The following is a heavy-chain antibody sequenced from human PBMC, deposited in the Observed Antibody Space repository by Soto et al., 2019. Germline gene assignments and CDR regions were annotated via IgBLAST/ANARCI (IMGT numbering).Heavy chain of an antibody. CDR3: ARGKWADRFAN. D-gene: IGHD1-26*01. CDR1: GESLNYFY. V-gene: IGHV4-34*01. J-gene: IGHJ5*02. Sequence: VHLQQWGAGLLKPSETLSLTCAVYGESLNYFYWSWIRQAPGKGLEWIGEFYDGGTINYNPSLKSRVAILATTSSNQFSLRLNSVTAADTAIYYCARGKWADRFANWGQGTLVTVSS. CDR2: FYDGGTI.